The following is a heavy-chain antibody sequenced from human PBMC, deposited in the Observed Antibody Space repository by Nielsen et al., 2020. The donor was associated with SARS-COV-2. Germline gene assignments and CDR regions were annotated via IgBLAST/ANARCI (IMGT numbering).Heavy chain of an antibody. CDR3: AKEEGSGSYFSEYFQH. CDR2: ISGSGGST. J-gene: IGHJ1*01. CDR1: GFTFSSYA. Sequence: GGSLRLSCAASGFTFSSYAMSWVRQAPGKGLEWVSAISGSGGSTYYADSVKGRFTISRDNSKNTLYLQMSSLRAEDTAVYYCAKEEGSGSYFSEYFQHWGQGTLVTVSS. V-gene: IGHV3-23*01. D-gene: IGHD1-26*01.